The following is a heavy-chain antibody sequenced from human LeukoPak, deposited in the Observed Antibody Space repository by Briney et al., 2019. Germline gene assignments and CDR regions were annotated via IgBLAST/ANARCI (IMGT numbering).Heavy chain of an antibody. Sequence: AGGSLRLSCAASGFTFSIHWMHWVRQVPGKGLVWVSHINSDGSSTTYADSVKGRFTISRDNARNTVYLQMSSLRDEDTAVYYCARDAGNSGYGMDVWGQGTTVTVSS. J-gene: IGHJ6*02. CDR2: INSDGSST. CDR3: ARDAGNSGYGMDV. D-gene: IGHD5-12*01. CDR1: GFTFSIHW. V-gene: IGHV3-74*01.